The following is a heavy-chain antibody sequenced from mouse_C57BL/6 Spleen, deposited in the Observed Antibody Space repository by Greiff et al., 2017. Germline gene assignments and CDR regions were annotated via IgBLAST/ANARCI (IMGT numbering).Heavy chain of an antibody. D-gene: IGHD2-1*01. V-gene: IGHV2-2*01. CDR3: ASPYGNYVDAMDY. Sequence: VKLVESGPGLVQPSQSLSITCTVSGFSLTSYGVHWVRQSPGKGLEWLGVIWSGGSTDYNAAFISRLSISKDNSKSQVFFKMNSLQADDTAIYYCASPYGNYVDAMDYWGQGTSVTVSS. CDR1: GFSLTSYG. CDR2: IWSGGST. J-gene: IGHJ4*01.